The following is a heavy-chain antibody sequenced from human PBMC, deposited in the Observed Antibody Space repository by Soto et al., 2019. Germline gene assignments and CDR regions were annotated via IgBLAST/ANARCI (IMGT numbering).Heavy chain of an antibody. CDR1: GFTFSTYN. V-gene: IGHV3-48*02. CDR2: ISAASDAM. J-gene: IGHJ4*02. D-gene: IGHD1-1*01. Sequence: GGSLRLSCAASGFTFSTYNMNWVRQAPGKGLEWVSHISAASDAMYYADSVKGRFSISRDNAQRSLFLQMNSLRDEDTAVYYCVRTGLGFDSWGRGTLVTVSS. CDR3: VRTGLGFDS.